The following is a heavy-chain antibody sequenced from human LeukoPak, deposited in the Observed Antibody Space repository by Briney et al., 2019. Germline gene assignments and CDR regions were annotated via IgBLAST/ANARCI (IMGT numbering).Heavy chain of an antibody. CDR2: IYPGDSDT. CDR1: GYSFTSYW. J-gene: IGHJ4*02. Sequence: GESLKISCKGSGYSFTSYWIGWVRQMPGKGLELMGIIYPGDSDTRYSPTFQGQDTISADKSISTAYLQWSSLKASYTAMYYCATYYYDSSGYYPPFDYWGQGTLVTVSS. D-gene: IGHD3-22*01. CDR3: ATYYYDSSGYYPPFDY. V-gene: IGHV5-51*01.